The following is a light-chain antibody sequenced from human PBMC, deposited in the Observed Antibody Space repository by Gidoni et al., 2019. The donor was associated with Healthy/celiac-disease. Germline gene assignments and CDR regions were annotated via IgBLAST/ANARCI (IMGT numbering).Light chain of an antibody. J-gene: IGKJ1*01. Sequence: EIVLTQSPGTLSLSPGERANLSCRASQSVSSSYLAWYQQKPGQAPRLLIYGASSRATGIPDRFSGSGSGTDFTLTISRLEPEDFAVYYCHQYGSSPWTFGQXTKVEIK. CDR2: GAS. CDR3: HQYGSSPWT. V-gene: IGKV3-20*01. CDR1: QSVSSSY.